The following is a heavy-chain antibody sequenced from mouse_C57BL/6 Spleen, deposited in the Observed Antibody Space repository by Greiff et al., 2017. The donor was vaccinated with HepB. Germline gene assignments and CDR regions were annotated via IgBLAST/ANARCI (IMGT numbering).Heavy chain of an antibody. CDR1: GYTFTSYW. CDR2: IDPSDSYT. Sequence: QVQLQQPGAELVMPGASVKLSCKASGYTFTSYWMHWVKQRPGQGLEWIGEIDPSDSYTNYNQKFKGQSTLTVDKSSSTAYMQLSSLTSEDSAVYYCARRGGAMDYWGQGTTVTVSS. J-gene: IGHJ4*01. V-gene: IGHV1-69*01. CDR3: ARRGGAMDY.